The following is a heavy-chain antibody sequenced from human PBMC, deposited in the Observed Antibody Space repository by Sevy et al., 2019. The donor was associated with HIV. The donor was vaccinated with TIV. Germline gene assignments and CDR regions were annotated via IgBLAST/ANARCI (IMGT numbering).Heavy chain of an antibody. CDR1: GGSISSYY. CDR2: IYYSGST. D-gene: IGHD2-21*02. J-gene: IGHJ5*02. CDR3: AREGVTSNWFDP. Sequence: SETLSLTRTVSGGSISSYYWSWIRQPPGKGLEWIGYIYYSGSTNYNPSLKSRVTISVDTSKNQFSLKLSSVTAADTAVYYCAREGVTSNWFDPWGQGTLVTVSS. V-gene: IGHV4-59*01.